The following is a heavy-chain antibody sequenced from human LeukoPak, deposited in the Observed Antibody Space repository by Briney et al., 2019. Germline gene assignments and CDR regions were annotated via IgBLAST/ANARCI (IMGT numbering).Heavy chain of an antibody. CDR3: AKGMRSSWHDYFDY. V-gene: IGHV3-23*01. J-gene: IGHJ4*02. CDR1: GFTFSSYA. Sequence: GGSLRLSCSASGFTFSSYAMSWVRQAPGKGLEWVSAISGTGSSTYYADSVKGRFTISRDNSKNTLYLQMNSLRAEDTAVYYCAKGMRSSWHDYFDYWGQGTLVTVSS. CDR2: ISGTGSST. D-gene: IGHD6-13*01.